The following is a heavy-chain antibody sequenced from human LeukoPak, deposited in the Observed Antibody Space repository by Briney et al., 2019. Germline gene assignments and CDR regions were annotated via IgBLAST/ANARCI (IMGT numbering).Heavy chain of an antibody. Sequence: PSETLSLTCTVSGGSISSYYWSWIRQPPGKGLEWIGYIYYSGSTNYNPSLKSRVTVSVDTSKNQFSLKLSSVTAADTALYYCAKVQYSSGWRAFDVWGQGTVVTVSS. J-gene: IGHJ3*01. CDR2: IYYSGST. V-gene: IGHV4-59*01. CDR1: GGSISSYY. CDR3: AKVQYSSGWRAFDV. D-gene: IGHD6-19*01.